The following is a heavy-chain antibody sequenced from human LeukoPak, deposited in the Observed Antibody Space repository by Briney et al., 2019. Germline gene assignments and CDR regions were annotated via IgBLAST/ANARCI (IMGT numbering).Heavy chain of an antibody. Sequence: SETLSLTCTVSGGSISSNSYYWGWIRQPPGKGLEWIGSIYYSGSTYYNPSLKSRVTISVDTSKNQFSLELSSVTAADTAVYYCARSRGYSYGTTFLDYWGQGTLVTVSS. CDR2: IYYSGST. CDR1: GGSISSNSYY. CDR3: ARSRGYSYGTTFLDY. J-gene: IGHJ4*02. V-gene: IGHV4-39*07. D-gene: IGHD5-18*01.